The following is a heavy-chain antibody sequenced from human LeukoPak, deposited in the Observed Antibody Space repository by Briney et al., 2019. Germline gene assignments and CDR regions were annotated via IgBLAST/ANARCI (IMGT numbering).Heavy chain of an antibody. J-gene: IGHJ4*02. Sequence: ASVKVSCKASGGTFSSYAISWVRQAPGQGLEWMGRIIPILGIANYAQKFQGRVTITRDTSASTAYMELSSLRSEDTAVYYCARVAMVRGPGLGYWGQGTLVTVSS. CDR2: IIPILGIA. CDR1: GGTFSSYA. D-gene: IGHD3-10*01. CDR3: ARVAMVRGPGLGY. V-gene: IGHV1-69*04.